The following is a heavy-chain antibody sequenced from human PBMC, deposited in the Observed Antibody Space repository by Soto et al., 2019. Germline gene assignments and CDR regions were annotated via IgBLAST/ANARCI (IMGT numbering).Heavy chain of an antibody. CDR3: ARDLAGYYGSGSPDAFDI. CDR1: GFTVSSNY. Sequence: GSLRLSCAASGFTVSSNYMSWVRQAPGKGLEWVSVIYSGGSTYYADSVKGRFTISRDNSKNTLYLQMNSLRAEDTAVYYCARDLAGYYGSGSPDAFDIWGQGTMVTVSS. D-gene: IGHD3-10*01. J-gene: IGHJ3*02. CDR2: IYSGGST. V-gene: IGHV3-53*01.